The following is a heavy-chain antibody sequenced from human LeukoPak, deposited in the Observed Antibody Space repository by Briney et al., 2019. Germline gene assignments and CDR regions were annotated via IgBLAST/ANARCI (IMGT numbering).Heavy chain of an antibody. J-gene: IGHJ4*02. D-gene: IGHD6-13*01. CDR1: GFTVSSNY. CDR2: IYSGGST. CDR3: AKAPDYSSSWRGDY. Sequence: GGSLRPSCAASGFTVSSNYMSWVRQAPGKGLEWVSVIYSGGSTYYADSVKGRFTISRDNSKNTLYLQMNSLRAEDTAVYYCAKAPDYSSSWRGDYWGQGTLVTVSS. V-gene: IGHV3-66*01.